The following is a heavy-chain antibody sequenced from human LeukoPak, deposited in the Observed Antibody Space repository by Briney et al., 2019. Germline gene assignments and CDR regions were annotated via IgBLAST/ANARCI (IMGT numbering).Heavy chain of an antibody. V-gene: IGHV3-15*01. CDR2: IKSKTNGGTT. Sequence: GGSLRLSCAASGFTFSSYAMHWVRQAPGKGLEWVGRIKSKTNGGTTDYAAPVKGRFSISRDDSKNTLFLQTYSLRTEDTSVYYCSTMSAIFGVVIPDYWGQGTLVSVSP. D-gene: IGHD3-3*01. J-gene: IGHJ4*02. CDR1: GFTFSSYA. CDR3: STMSAIFGVVIPDY.